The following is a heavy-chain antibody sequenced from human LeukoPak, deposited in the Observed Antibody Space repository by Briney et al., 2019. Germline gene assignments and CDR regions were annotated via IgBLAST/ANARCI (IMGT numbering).Heavy chain of an antibody. CDR3: ARDQDDYGDYWYFDL. Sequence: PWRSVSLSCAASGFTFSSYGMHWVGQAPGKGLEWVAVIWYDGSNKYYADYVKGRITISRDNAKNSLYLQMNRLRAEDTAVYYCARDQDDYGDYWYFDLWGRSDLVTASS. D-gene: IGHD4-17*01. CDR1: GFTFSSYG. J-gene: IGHJ2*01. V-gene: IGHV3-33*01. CDR2: IWYDGSNK.